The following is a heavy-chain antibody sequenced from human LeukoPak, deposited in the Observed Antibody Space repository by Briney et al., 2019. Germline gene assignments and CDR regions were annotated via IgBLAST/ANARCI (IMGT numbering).Heavy chain of an antibody. CDR1: GYSISSGYY. CDR3: ARVWESPREEILLGPKDY. J-gene: IGHJ4*02. Sequence: SETLSLTCTVSGYSISSGYYWGWIRQPPGKGLEWIGSIYHSGSTYYNPSLKSRVTISVDTSKNQFSLKLSSVTAADTAVYYCARVWESPREEILLGPKDYWGQGTLVTVSS. D-gene: IGHD2/OR15-2a*01. V-gene: IGHV4-38-2*02. CDR2: IYHSGST.